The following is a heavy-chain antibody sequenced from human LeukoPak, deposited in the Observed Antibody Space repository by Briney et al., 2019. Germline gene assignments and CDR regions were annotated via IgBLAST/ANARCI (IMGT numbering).Heavy chain of an antibody. V-gene: IGHV2-5*02. CDR1: GFSLSTSGVG. CDR3: AHLSKYCTSGVCYYFDY. D-gene: IGHD2-8*01. J-gene: IGHJ4*02. CDR2: IYWDNDK. Sequence: SGPTLVKTTQTLTLTCTFSGFSLSTSGVGVGWIRQPPGKALEWLALIYWDNDKRYSPSLKSRVTITKDTSKNQVVLRMTNMDPVDTATYYCAHLSKYCTSGVCYYFDYWGQGTLVTVSS.